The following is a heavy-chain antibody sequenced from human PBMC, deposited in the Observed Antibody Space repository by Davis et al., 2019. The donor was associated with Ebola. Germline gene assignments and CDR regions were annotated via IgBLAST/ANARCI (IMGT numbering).Heavy chain of an antibody. J-gene: IGHJ6*03. CDR3: ARKQEQQLGRASSYYYYYMDV. D-gene: IGHD6-13*01. CDR1: GYTLTELS. CDR2: FDPEDGET. Sequence: ASVKVSCKVSGYTLTELSMHWVRQAPGKGLEWMGGFDPEDGETIYAQKFQGRVTMTEDTSTDTAYMELSSLRSEDTAVYYCARKQEQQLGRASSYYYYYMDVWGKGTTVTVSS. V-gene: IGHV1-24*01.